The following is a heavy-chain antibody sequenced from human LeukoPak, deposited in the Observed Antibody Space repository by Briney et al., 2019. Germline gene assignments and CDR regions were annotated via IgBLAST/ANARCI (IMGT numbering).Heavy chain of an antibody. CDR1: GFTVSSNY. J-gene: IGHJ4*02. D-gene: IGHD3-10*01. Sequence: GGSLRLSCAASGFTVSSNYMSWVRQAPGKGLEWASVIYSGGSTYYADSVKGRFTISRDNSKNTLYLQMNSLRAEDTAVYYCARDPSHYYGSGSSVYWGQGTLVTVSS. CDR2: IYSGGST. V-gene: IGHV3-53*01. CDR3: ARDPSHYYGSGSSVY.